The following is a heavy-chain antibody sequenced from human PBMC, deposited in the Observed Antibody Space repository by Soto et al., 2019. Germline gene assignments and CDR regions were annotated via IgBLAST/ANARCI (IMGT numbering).Heavy chain of an antibody. CDR1: GFTFSSYA. Sequence: QVQLVESGGGVVQPGRSLRLSCAASGFTFSSYAMHWVRQAPGKGLEWVAVISYDGSNKYYADSVKGRFTISRDNSKNTLYLQMNSLRAEDTAVYYCASLYRTYSSSWTGRIFDYWGQGPLVTVSS. CDR2: ISYDGSNK. CDR3: ASLYRTYSSSWTGRIFDY. J-gene: IGHJ4*02. D-gene: IGHD6-13*01. V-gene: IGHV3-30-3*01.